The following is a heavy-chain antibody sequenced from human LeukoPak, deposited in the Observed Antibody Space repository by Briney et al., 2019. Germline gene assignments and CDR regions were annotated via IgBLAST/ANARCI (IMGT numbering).Heavy chain of an antibody. Sequence: GGSLRLSCAASEFTFSGYWMNWVRQAPGKGPEWVANINQDGSEKHYVDSVEGRFTISTDNAKNSLFLQMNSLRVEDTAVFYCARDGFVGVADYWGQGTLVTVSS. V-gene: IGHV3-7*01. CDR2: INQDGSEK. J-gene: IGHJ4*02. CDR3: ARDGFVGVADY. CDR1: EFTFSGYW. D-gene: IGHD2-2*01.